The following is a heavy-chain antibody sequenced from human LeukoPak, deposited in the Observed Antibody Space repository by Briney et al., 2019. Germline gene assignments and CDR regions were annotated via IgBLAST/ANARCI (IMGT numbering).Heavy chain of an antibody. V-gene: IGHV4-38-2*01. CDR1: GYSISSGYY. CDR3: ARGAYYDSSGYSDFDY. D-gene: IGHD3-22*01. Sequence: SETLSLTCAVSGYSISSGYYWGWIRQPPGKGLEWIGSIYHSGYTYYNPSLKSRVTISVDTSKNQFSLKLSSVTAADTAVYYCARGAYYDSSGYSDFDYWGQGTLVTVSS. J-gene: IGHJ4*02. CDR2: IYHSGYT.